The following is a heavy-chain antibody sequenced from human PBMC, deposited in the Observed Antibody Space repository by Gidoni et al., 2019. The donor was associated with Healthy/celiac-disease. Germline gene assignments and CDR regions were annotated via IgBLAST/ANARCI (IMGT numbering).Heavy chain of an antibody. CDR2: ISSSSSYI. CDR3: ARDFTVTTIAYYYGMDV. J-gene: IGHJ6*02. D-gene: IGHD4-17*01. Sequence: EVQLVESGGGLVKPGGSLRLSCAASGFTFSSYSMNWVRQAPGKGLEWVSSISSSSSYIYYADSVKGRFTISRDNAKNSLYLQMNSLRAEDTAVYYCARDFTVTTIAYYYGMDVWGQGTTVTVSS. CDR1: GFTFSSYS. V-gene: IGHV3-21*01.